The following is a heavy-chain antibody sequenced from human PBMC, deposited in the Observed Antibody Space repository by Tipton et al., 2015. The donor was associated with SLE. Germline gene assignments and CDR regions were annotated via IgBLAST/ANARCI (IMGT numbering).Heavy chain of an antibody. CDR2: ISYDGSNK. J-gene: IGHJ3*02. D-gene: IGHD1-26*01. V-gene: IGHV3-30*18. CDR1: GFTFSSYG. Sequence: SLRLSCAASGFTFSSYGMHWVRQAPGKGLEWVAVISYDGSNKYYADSVKGRFTISRDNSKNTLYLQMNSLRAEDTAVYYCAKSRWELILVDAFDIWGQGTMVTVSS. CDR3: AKSRWELILVDAFDI.